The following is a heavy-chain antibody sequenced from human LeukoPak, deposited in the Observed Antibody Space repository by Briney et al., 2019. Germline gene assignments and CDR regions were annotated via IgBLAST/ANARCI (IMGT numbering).Heavy chain of an antibody. J-gene: IGHJ4*02. CDR3: ARHPQLYFFDY. D-gene: IGHD1-1*01. CDR1: GGSISSSSYC. CDR2: IYYSGNS. Sequence: PSETLSLTCTVSGGSISSSSYCWAWIHQPPGKGLEWIGSIYYSGNSYYNPSLNSRITISVDTSKNQFSLKLTSVTSTDTALYYCARHPQLYFFDYWGQGTLVTVSS. V-gene: IGHV4-39*01.